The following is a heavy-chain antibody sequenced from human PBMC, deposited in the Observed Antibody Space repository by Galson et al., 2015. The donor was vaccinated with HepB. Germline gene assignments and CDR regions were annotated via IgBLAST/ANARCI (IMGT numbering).Heavy chain of an antibody. Sequence: LSLTCTVSGGSISSYYWSWIRQPAGKGLERIGSIYYSGSTYYNPSLKSRVTISVDTSENQFSLKLSSVTAADTAVYYCAVSGFGKFDYWGQGTLVTVSS. CDR3: AVSGFGKFDY. CDR1: GGSISSYY. D-gene: IGHD3-10*01. CDR2: IYYSGST. V-gene: IGHV4-59*05. J-gene: IGHJ4*02.